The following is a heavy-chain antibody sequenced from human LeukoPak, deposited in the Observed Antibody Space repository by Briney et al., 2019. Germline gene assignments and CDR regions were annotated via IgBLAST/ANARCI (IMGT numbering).Heavy chain of an antibody. Sequence: QPGGSLRLSCAASGFTFSTSAMGWVRQAPRKGLEWVSSISESGAGTYYADSVMGRFTISRDNFRNTLYLQMNNLRAEDTAVYYCATKPHGFDLWGQGTLVTVSS. CDR1: GFTFSTSA. V-gene: IGHV3-23*01. CDR2: ISESGAGT. J-gene: IGHJ4*02. CDR3: ATKPHGFDL.